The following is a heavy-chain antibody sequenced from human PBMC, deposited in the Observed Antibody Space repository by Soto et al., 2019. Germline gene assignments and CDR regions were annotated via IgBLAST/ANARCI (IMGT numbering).Heavy chain of an antibody. CDR1: GFSFNDAR. V-gene: IGHV3-15*01. CDR2: IKSKTDGGTT. CDR3: TTDPHSTGTKY. J-gene: IGHJ4*02. D-gene: IGHD1-1*01. Sequence: GGSLRLSCAASGFSFNDARMTWVRQSPGAGLEWVGRIKSKTDGGTTDYAAPVRGRFAISRDASKTTVYLQMNRLKTEDTAVYYCTTDPHSTGTKYWGQGTLVTVSS.